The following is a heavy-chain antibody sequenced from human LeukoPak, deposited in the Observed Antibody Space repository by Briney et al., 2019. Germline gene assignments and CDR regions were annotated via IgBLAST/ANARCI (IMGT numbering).Heavy chain of an antibody. J-gene: IGHJ6*03. D-gene: IGHD2-2*03. V-gene: IGHV1-69*02. Sequence: GASETVSYKASGGTFSSYTISWVRQAPRQGREWMGRIIPILGLANYAQKLQGRVTITADKSTSTAYMELSSLRSEDPAVYYCASGYCSSTSCYLYYMDVWGKGTTVTVSS. CDR2: IIPILGLA. CDR1: GGTFSSYT. CDR3: ASGYCSSTSCYLYYMDV.